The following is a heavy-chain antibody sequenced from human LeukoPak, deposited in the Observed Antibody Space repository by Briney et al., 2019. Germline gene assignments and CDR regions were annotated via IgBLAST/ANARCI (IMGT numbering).Heavy chain of an antibody. Sequence: GGSLRLSCAASGFTFSYYGMHWVRQAPGKGLKWVAFIRFDGNDKFYAGSVKGRFTISKDTSRSTLYLQMNSLRLEDTAVYYCAKDLMRDRWFGESWGQGTLVTVSS. CDR2: IRFDGNDK. CDR3: AKDLMRDRWFGES. V-gene: IGHV3-30*02. J-gene: IGHJ1*01. D-gene: IGHD3-10*01. CDR1: GFTFSYYG.